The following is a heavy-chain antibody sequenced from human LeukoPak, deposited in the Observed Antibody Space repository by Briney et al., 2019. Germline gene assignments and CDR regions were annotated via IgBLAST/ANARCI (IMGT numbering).Heavy chain of an antibody. Sequence: GGSLRLSCAASGFTVSSNFMSWVRQAPGKGLEWVSVIYSGGSTYYADSVKGRFTISRHNSKNTLYLQMNSLRAEDTAVYYCAREIVGAIQYWGQGTLVTVSS. D-gene: IGHD1-26*01. J-gene: IGHJ4*02. CDR3: AREIVGAIQY. V-gene: IGHV3-53*04. CDR1: GFTVSSNF. CDR2: IYSGGST.